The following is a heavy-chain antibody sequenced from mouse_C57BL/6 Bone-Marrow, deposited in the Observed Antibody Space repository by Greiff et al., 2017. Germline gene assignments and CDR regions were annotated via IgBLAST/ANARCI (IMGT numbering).Heavy chain of an antibody. CDR1: GYAFSSSW. D-gene: IGHD1-1*01. J-gene: IGHJ2*01. CDR2: IYPGDGDT. CDR3: ARSGVVAYYFDY. V-gene: IGHV1-82*01. Sequence: QVQLKESGPELVKPGASVKISCKASGYAFSSSWMNWVKQRPGKGLEWIGRIYPGDGDTNYNGKFKGKATLTADKSSSTAYMQLSSLTSEVSAVFICARSGVVAYYFDYWCQGTTLTVSS.